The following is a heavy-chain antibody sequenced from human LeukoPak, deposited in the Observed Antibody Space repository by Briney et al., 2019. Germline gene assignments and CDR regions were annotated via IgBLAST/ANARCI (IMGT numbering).Heavy chain of an antibody. CDR1: GGSISSGSYY. D-gene: IGHD2-2*01. V-gene: IGHV4-61*02. Sequence: PSETLSLTCTVSGGSISSGSYYWSWIRQPAGKGLEWIGRIYTSGSTYYNPSLKSRVTISVDTSKNQFSLKLSSVTAADTAVYYCASNIVVVPAAMGGFDYWGQGTLVTVSS. J-gene: IGHJ4*02. CDR3: ASNIVVVPAAMGGFDY. CDR2: IYTSGST.